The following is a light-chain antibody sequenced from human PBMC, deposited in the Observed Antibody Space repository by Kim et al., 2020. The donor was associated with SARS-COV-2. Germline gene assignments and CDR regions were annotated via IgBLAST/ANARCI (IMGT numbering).Light chain of an antibody. CDR2: LNSDGSH. CDR1: SGHSSDA. Sequence: ASVKRTCTLSSGHSSDAIAWHQQQPEKGPRYLMKLNSDGSHSKGDGIPDRFSGSSSGAERYLTISSLQSEDEADYYCQTWGTGPWVFGGGTQLTVL. V-gene: IGLV4-69*01. CDR3: QTWGTGPWV. J-gene: IGLJ3*02.